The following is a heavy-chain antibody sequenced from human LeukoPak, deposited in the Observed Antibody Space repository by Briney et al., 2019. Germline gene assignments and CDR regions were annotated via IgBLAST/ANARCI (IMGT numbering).Heavy chain of an antibody. CDR1: GGSISISSSDYY. D-gene: IGHD3-3*01. J-gene: IGHJ4*02. CDR3: ARHLGPILDY. V-gene: IGHV4-39*01. Sequence: SETLSLTCTVSGGSISISSSDYYWGWIRQPPGKGLEWIGSVYYSGITYYNPSLKSRVTISVDTSKNQFSLKLSSVTAADTAVYYCARHLGPILDYWGQGTLVAVSS. CDR2: VYYSGIT.